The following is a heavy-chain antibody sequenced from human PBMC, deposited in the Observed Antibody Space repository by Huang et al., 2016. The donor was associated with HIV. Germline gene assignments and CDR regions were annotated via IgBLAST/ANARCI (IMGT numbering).Heavy chain of an antibody. CDR1: GYTFTNYD. CDR3: ARSAYGDLDY. Sequence: QVHLVQSGAEVKKPGASVKVSCKASGYTFTNYDINWVRQAPGRGLEWMGLMNPNTGNTGFAQSFQGRFTMTRKTSITTAYMELTSLTSEDTAVYYCARSAYGDLDYWGLGTLVIVSS. CDR2: MNPNTGNT. D-gene: IGHD4-17*01. J-gene: IGHJ4*02. V-gene: IGHV1-8*02.